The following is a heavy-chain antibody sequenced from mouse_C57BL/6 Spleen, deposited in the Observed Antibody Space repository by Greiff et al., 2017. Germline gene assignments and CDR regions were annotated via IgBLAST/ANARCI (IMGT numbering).Heavy chain of an antibody. Sequence: VQLKQSGAELVRPGASVKLSCTASGFTFKGYYMHWVKQRPEQGLEWIGWIDPENGDTEYAAKFQGKATITADTSSNTAYLQLSSLTSEDTAVYYCTSYSNLFAYWGQGTLVTVSA. J-gene: IGHJ3*01. CDR3: TSYSNLFAY. D-gene: IGHD2-5*01. V-gene: IGHV14-4*01. CDR1: GFTFKGYY. CDR2: IDPENGDT.